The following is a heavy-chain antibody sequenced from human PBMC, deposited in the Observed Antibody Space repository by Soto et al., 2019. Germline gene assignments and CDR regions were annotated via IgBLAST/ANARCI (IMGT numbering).Heavy chain of an antibody. CDR1: GYNFTTYW. D-gene: IGHD6-6*01. J-gene: IGHJ6*02. Sequence: GESVKISSKRSGYNFTTYWIGWVRQMPGKGLEWMGIIYPGDSNTRYSPSFQGQVTISADKSINIAYLQWNSLKASDTAMYYCARRSSSSMANMDVWGQGTTVAVSS. CDR2: IYPGDSNT. CDR3: ARRSSSSMANMDV. V-gene: IGHV5-51*01.